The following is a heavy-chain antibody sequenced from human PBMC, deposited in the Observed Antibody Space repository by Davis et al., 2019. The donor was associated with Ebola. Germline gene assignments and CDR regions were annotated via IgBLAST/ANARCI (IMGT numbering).Heavy chain of an antibody. CDR1: GGTFSSYA. D-gene: IGHD4-17*01. J-gene: IGHJ4*02. V-gene: IGHV1-69*04. CDR2: IIPILDIA. CDR3: ARGGQYGDYVEAFDY. Sequence: SVKVSCKASGGTFSSYAISWVRQAPGQGLEWMGRIIPILDIANYAQNFQGRVTISADEPTSTAYMELSSLRSEDTAVYYCARGGQYGDYVEAFDYWGQGTLVTVSS.